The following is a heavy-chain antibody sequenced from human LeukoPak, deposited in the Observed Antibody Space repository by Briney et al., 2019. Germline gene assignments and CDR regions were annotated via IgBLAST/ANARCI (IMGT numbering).Heavy chain of an antibody. D-gene: IGHD2-2*01. CDR1: GGSISGSSYY. V-gene: IGHV4-39*01. J-gene: IGHJ4*02. Sequence: PSETLPLTCTVSGGSISGSSYYWGWIRQPPGKGLEWIGSIYYTGSTYYNPSLKSRVTISVDTSKNQFSLQLSSVTAADTAVYYCATYCSSTSCYRRAYDSWGQGTLVTVSS. CDR3: ATYCSSTSCYRRAYDS. CDR2: IYYTGST.